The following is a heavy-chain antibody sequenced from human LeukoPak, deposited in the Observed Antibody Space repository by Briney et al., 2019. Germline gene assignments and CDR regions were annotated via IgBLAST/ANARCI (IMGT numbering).Heavy chain of an antibody. CDR1: GYTFTSYG. CDR3: ARVGMIPDFWSGFDAFDI. J-gene: IGHJ3*02. D-gene: IGHD3-3*01. Sequence: ASVKVSCKASGYTFTSYGISWVRQAPGQGLEWMGWISAYNGNTNYAQKLQGRVTMTTDTSTSTAYMELRSLRSDDTAVYYCARVGMIPDFWSGFDAFDIWGQGTMVTVSS. CDR2: ISAYNGNT. V-gene: IGHV1-18*01.